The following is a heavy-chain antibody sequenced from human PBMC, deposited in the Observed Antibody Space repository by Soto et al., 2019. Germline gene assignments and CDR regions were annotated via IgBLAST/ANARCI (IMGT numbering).Heavy chain of an antibody. CDR3: ARGLGGVGATLGAFDI. Sequence: PGGSVRLSCAASGFTFSSYGMHWVRQAPGKGLEWVAVIWYDGSNKYYADSVKGRFTISRDNSKNTLYLQMNSLRAEDTAVYYCARGLGGVGATLGAFDIWGQGTMVTVSS. D-gene: IGHD1-26*01. V-gene: IGHV3-33*01. CDR1: GFTFSSYG. J-gene: IGHJ3*02. CDR2: IWYDGSNK.